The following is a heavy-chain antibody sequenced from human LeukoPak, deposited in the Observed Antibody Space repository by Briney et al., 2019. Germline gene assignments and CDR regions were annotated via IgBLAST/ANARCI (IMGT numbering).Heavy chain of an antibody. CDR2: IYYSGST. CDR3: ARDPGYCSSTSCPGSYYGMDV. D-gene: IGHD2-2*01. Sequence: SETLSLTCTVSGGSISSYYWSWIRQPPGKGLEWIGYIYYSGSTNYNPSLKSRVTISVDTSKNQFSLKLSSVTAADTAVYYCARDPGYCSSTSCPGSYYGMDVWGQGTTVTVSS. V-gene: IGHV4-59*01. CDR1: GGSISSYY. J-gene: IGHJ6*02.